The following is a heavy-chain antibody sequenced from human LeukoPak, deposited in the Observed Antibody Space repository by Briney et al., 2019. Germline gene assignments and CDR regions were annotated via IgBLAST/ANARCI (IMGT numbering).Heavy chain of an antibody. J-gene: IGHJ4*02. CDR3: AREDSYGFGIDY. D-gene: IGHD5-18*01. Sequence: GGSLRLSCAASGFTFSSYSMNWVRQAPGKGLEWVSSISSSSTYIYYADSVKGRFTISRDNAKNSLYLQMNGLRAEDTAVYYCAREDSYGFGIDYWGQGTLVTVSS. CDR1: GFTFSSYS. CDR2: ISSSSTYI. V-gene: IGHV3-21*01.